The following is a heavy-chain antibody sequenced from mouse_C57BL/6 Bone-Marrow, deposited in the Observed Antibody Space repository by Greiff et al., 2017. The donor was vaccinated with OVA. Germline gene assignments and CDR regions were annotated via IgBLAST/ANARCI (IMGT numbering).Heavy chain of an antibody. V-gene: IGHV5-17*01. Sequence: EVKVVESGGGLVKPGGSLKLSCAASGFTFSDYGMHWVRQAPEKGLEWVAYISSGSSTIYYAATVKGRFTISRDNAKNTLFLQMTSLRSEDTAMYYCARITTGYYAMDYWGQGTSVTVSS. CDR2: ISSGSSTI. CDR3: ARITTGYYAMDY. J-gene: IGHJ4*01. CDR1: GFTFSDYG. D-gene: IGHD1-1*01.